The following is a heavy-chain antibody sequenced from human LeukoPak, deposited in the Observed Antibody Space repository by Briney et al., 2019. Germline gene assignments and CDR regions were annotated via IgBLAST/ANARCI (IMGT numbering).Heavy chain of an antibody. CDR1: GFTFSSYG. V-gene: IGHV3-30*03. D-gene: IGHD3-22*01. CDR2: ISYDGSNK. Sequence: GGSLRLSCAASGFTFSSYGMHWVRQAPGKGLEWVAVISYDGSNKYYADSVKGRFTISRDNSKNTLYLQMNSLRAEDTAVYYCARAYYYDSSGYYPLWGQGTLVTVSS. J-gene: IGHJ4*02. CDR3: ARAYYYDSSGYYPL.